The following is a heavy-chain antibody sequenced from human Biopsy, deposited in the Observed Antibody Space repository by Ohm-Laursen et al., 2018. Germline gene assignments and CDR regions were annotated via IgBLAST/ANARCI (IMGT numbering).Heavy chain of an antibody. Sequence: GTLSLTCEVYGKTFSDYYWSWIRQPPGKGLEWIGEINHRGSTNYNPSLKSRVTISVGTSKNQFSLKVRSVTAADTAVYYCVRGVDYYDPYHYYALDVWGQGTTVTVSS. CDR2: INHRGST. CDR3: VRGVDYYDPYHYYALDV. V-gene: IGHV4-34*01. CDR1: GKTFSDYY. J-gene: IGHJ6*02. D-gene: IGHD3-22*01.